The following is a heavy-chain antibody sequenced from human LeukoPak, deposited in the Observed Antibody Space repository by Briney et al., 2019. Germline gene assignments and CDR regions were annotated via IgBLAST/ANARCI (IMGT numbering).Heavy chain of an antibody. CDR3: ARRDDDGANLDF. CDR1: GGSIKSTSYY. D-gene: IGHD4-23*01. V-gene: IGHV4-39*01. CDR2: IYYSGST. Sequence: SETLSLTCTVSGGSIKSTSYYWAWIRQPPGKGLEWIGSIYYSGSTYYNPSLKSRVTIPVDTSKNQFSLKLSSVTAADTAVYYCARRDDDGANLDFWGQGTLVTVSS. J-gene: IGHJ4*02.